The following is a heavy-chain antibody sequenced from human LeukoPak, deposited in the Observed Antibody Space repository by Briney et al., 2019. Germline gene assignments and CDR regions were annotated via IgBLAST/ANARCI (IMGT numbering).Heavy chain of an antibody. Sequence: PSETLSLTCSVSGYSISSGPYWGWIRQPPGQGLEWIASIYLGGTTYYTPSLKSRVTISVDTSKNQLSLRLSSVTAADTAVYYCARENRGPFDYWGQGTLVTVSS. CDR1: GYSISSGPY. J-gene: IGHJ4*02. V-gene: IGHV4-38-2*02. CDR2: IYLGGTT. CDR3: ARENRGPFDY. D-gene: IGHD3-10*01.